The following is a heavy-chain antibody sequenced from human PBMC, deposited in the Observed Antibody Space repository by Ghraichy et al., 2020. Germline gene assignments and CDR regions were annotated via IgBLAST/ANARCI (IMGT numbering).Heavy chain of an antibody. J-gene: IGHJ6*02. CDR2: MSGSGGNT. Sequence: GGSLRLSCAASGFTFSSYATSWVRQVPGKGLEWVSVMSGSGGNTYYADSVKGRFTISRDNPKNTLYLQMNSLTVEDTAVYYCAKRMGSSGSWILQGARGGMGVWGQGTTVTVSS. CDR3: AKRMGSSGSWILQGARGGMGV. V-gene: IGHV3-23*01. CDR1: GFTFSSYA. D-gene: IGHD2-15*01.